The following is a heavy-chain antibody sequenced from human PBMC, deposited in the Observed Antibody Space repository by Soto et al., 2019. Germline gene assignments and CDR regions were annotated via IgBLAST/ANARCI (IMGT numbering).Heavy chain of an antibody. D-gene: IGHD3-22*01. Sequence: QVQLQESGPGLVKPSETLSLTCTVSGGSVSSGSYYWSWIRQPPGKGLEWIGYIYYSGSTNYNPSLKSRVTISVDTSKHQFSLKLSSVTAAGTAVYYCARAIVVVYPLYWGQGTLVTVSS. CDR2: IYYSGST. CDR3: ARAIVVVYPLY. CDR1: GGSVSSGSYY. V-gene: IGHV4-61*01. J-gene: IGHJ4*02.